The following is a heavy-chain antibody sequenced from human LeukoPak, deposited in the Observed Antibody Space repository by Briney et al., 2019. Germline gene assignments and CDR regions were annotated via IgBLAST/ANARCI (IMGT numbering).Heavy chain of an antibody. J-gene: IGHJ4*02. Sequence: GGSLRLSCAASGFTFSSYGMHWVRQAPGMGLEWVAFIRYDGSNKYYADSVKGRFTISRDNSKNTLYLQMNSLRAEDTAVYYCANSVVGASSFDYWGQGTLVTVSS. D-gene: IGHD2-15*01. CDR1: GFTFSSYG. CDR2: IRYDGSNK. CDR3: ANSVVGASSFDY. V-gene: IGHV3-30*02.